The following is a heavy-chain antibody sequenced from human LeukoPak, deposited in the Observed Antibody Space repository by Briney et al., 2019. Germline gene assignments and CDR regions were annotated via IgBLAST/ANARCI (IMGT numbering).Heavy chain of an antibody. Sequence: GASVKVSCKVSGGTFSSYAISWVRQAPGQGLECMGRIIPILGIANYAQKFQGRVTITADKSTSTAYMELSSLRSEDTAVYYCARDLITSGGVIGPFDYWGQGTLVTVSS. D-gene: IGHD3-16*02. CDR3: ARDLITSGGVIGPFDY. J-gene: IGHJ4*02. CDR1: GGTFSSYA. CDR2: IIPILGIA. V-gene: IGHV1-69*04.